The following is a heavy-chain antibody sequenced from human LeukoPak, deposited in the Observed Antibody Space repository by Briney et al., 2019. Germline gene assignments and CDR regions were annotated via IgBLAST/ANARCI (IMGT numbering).Heavy chain of an antibody. CDR1: GGSISSYY. Sequence: PSETLSLTCTVSGGSISSYYWSWIRQPPGKGLEWIGYIYYSGSTNYNPSLKSRVTISVDTSKNQLSLKLSSVTAADTAVYYCAREDGSSGWHSDYWGQGTLVTVAS. V-gene: IGHV4-59*12. CDR3: AREDGSSGWHSDY. D-gene: IGHD6-19*01. J-gene: IGHJ4*02. CDR2: IYYSGST.